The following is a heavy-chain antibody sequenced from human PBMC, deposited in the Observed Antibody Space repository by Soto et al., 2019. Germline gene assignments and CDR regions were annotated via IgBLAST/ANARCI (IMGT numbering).Heavy chain of an antibody. CDR2: IWYDGSNK. CDR1: GFTFSSYG. J-gene: IGHJ6*02. Sequence: PGGSLRLSCAASGFTFSSYGMHWVRQAPGKGLEWVAVIWYDGSNKYYADSVKGRFTISRDNSKNTLYLQMNSLRAEDTAVYYCASGVDTYYDFWSGPSPYYYYYGMDVWGQGTTVTVSS. D-gene: IGHD3-3*01. V-gene: IGHV3-33*08. CDR3: ASGVDTYYDFWSGPSPYYYYYGMDV.